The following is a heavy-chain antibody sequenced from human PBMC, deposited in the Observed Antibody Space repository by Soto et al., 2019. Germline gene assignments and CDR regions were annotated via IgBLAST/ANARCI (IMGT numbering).Heavy chain of an antibody. CDR2: IGPGSGAT. CDR1: GYTFTGHY. D-gene: IGHD1-26*01. J-gene: IGHJ4*02. V-gene: IGHV1-2*02. Sequence: ASVKVSCKASGYTFTGHYIHWVRQAPEQGPEWMGAIGPGSGATRYAQRFQGRVTMTRDMSMTTVYMELNNLSPDDTAVYYCGRGRSGQIVVFYWGQGTPVTVSS. CDR3: GRGRSGQIVVFY.